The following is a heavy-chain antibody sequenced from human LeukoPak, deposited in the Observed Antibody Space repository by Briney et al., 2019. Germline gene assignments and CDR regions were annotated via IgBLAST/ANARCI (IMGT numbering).Heavy chain of an antibody. D-gene: IGHD1-14*01. CDR1: EFTFSNYA. V-gene: IGHV3-23*01. Sequence: GGSLRLSCAASEFTFSNYAMNWVRQAPGKGLEWVSCISGGGGSTYYADSVKGRFTISRDNSKNTLYLQMDSLRAEDTALYYCAKGSGINHYHWIDPWGQGTLVTVSS. CDR3: AKGSGINHYHWIDP. CDR2: ISGGGGST. J-gene: IGHJ5*02.